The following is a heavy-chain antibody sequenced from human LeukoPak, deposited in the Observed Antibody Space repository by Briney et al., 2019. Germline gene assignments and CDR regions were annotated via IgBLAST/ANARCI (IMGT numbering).Heavy chain of an antibody. J-gene: IGHJ4*02. CDR3: AKSHSVAVAGTYSTYYFDS. CDR1: GFTFSSFA. Sequence: GESLRLSCAASGFTFSSFAMSWVRQAPGRGLEWVSSISGSGASTYYADSVKGRFTISRDNSRNTLYLQMSSLRAEDTAVYYCAKSHSVAVAGTYSTYYFDSWGQGTLVTVPS. V-gene: IGHV3-23*01. CDR2: ISGSGAST. D-gene: IGHD6-19*01.